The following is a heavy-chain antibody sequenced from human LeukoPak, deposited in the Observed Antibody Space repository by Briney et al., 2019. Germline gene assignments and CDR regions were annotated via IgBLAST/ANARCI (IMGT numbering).Heavy chain of an antibody. J-gene: IGHJ4*02. CDR2: INSDGSST. D-gene: IGHD1-26*01. CDR1: GFTFSNFW. V-gene: IGHV3-74*01. Sequence: GGSLRLSCGASGFTFSNFWMHWVRQVPGKGLVWVSRINSDGSSTSYADSVKGRFTISRDNAKNTLYLQMNSLRAEDTAVYYCARGLYGSPGDNWGQGTLVSVS. CDR3: ARGLYGSPGDN.